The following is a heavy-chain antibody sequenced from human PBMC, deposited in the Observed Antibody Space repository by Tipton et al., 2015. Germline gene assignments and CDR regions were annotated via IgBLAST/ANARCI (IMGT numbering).Heavy chain of an antibody. V-gene: IGHV4-59*01. CDR3: ARDLEHGMDV. J-gene: IGHJ6*02. CDR1: GGSISSYY. CDR2: IYYSGNT. D-gene: IGHD5-24*01. Sequence: TLSLTCTVSGGSISSYYWSWIRQPPGKGLEWIGFIYYSGNTKYNPSLKSRVTMSVDTSKNQFSLTLNSVTAADTAVYYCARDLEHGMDVWGQGTTVTVSS.